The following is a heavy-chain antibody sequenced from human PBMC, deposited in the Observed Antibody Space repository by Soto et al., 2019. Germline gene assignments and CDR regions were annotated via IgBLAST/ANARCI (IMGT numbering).Heavy chain of an antibody. CDR1: GDTITANY. CDR3: ARDLAKGGGSAGFDY. Sequence: ASVKVYCTAAGDTITANYIHWGRQDPGQGFEWMGWINPKSGGTKYPQKFQGRVTMTRDTSLSTVYMTLTRLTSDDTAVYYCARDLAKGGGSAGFDYWGQGTLVPVSS. J-gene: IGHJ4*02. D-gene: IGHD1-26*01. V-gene: IGHV1-2*02. CDR2: INPKSGGT.